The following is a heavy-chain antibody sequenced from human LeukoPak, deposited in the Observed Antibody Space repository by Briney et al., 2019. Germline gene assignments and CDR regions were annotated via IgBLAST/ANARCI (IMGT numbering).Heavy chain of an antibody. V-gene: IGHV3-15*01. J-gene: IGHJ4*02. CDR1: GXTFNKAR. CDR3: TTARSFNSSGSLAY. CDR2: LTSKTDGGTT. D-gene: IGHD3-22*01. Sequence: GGSLRLSCAASGXTFNKARMNWVRQAPGKGQEWVGRLTSKTDGGTTDYAAPVRGRFTISRDDSKDTLYLQMNSLKTEDTAVYYCTTARSFNSSGSLAYWGQGTLVTVSS.